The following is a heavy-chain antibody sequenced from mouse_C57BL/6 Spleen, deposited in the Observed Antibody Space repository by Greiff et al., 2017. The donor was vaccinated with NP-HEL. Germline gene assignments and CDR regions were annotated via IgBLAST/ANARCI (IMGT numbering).Heavy chain of an antibody. CDR1: GFTFSSYA. CDR2: ISDGGSYT. Sequence: EVQLVESGGGLVKPGGSLKLSCAASGFTFSSYAMSWVRQTPEKRLEWVATISDGGSYTYYPDNVKGRFTISRDNAKNNLYLQMSHLKSEDTAMYYCAIMVTTDGLNYWGQGTTLTVSS. CDR3: AIMVTTDGLNY. J-gene: IGHJ2*01. D-gene: IGHD2-2*01. V-gene: IGHV5-4*01.